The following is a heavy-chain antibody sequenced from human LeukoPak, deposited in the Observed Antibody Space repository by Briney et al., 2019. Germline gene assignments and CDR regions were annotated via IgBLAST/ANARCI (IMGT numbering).Heavy chain of an antibody. CDR3: ARYTLTVTTFDY. J-gene: IGHJ4*02. CDR2: INPKNAGT. CDR1: GYTFTGHY. V-gene: IGHV1-2*02. Sequence: ASVKVSCKASGYTFTGHYMHWVRQAPGQGLEWMGWINPKNAGTNYAQKFQGRVTMTRDTSTGTVYMELSRLRSDDTAVYYCARYTLTVTTFDYWGQGTLVTVSS. D-gene: IGHD4-17*01.